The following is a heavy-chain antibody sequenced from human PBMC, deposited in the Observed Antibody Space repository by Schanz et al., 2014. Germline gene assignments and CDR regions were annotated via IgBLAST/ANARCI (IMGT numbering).Heavy chain of an antibody. CDR1: GFPFSSYA. J-gene: IGHJ4*02. CDR3: ARVGRDYISSSVLDSLHY. Sequence: VQLLESGGGLVQPGGSLRISCAASGFPFSSYALHWVRQAPGKGLEWVAVISYDGVNTYYADSVKGRFTISRDNSKNTLYLQMNSLRPEDTAMYFCARVGRDYISSSVLDSLHYWGQGSLVTVSS. CDR2: ISYDGVNT. V-gene: IGHV3-30-3*01. D-gene: IGHD6-6*01.